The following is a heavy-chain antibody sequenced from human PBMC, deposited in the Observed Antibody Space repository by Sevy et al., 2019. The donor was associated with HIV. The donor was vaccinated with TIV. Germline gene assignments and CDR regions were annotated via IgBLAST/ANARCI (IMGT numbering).Heavy chain of an antibody. Sequence: ASVKVSCKASGYTFTSYDINWVRQATGQGPEWMGWMNPNSGNTGYAQKFQGRVTMTRNTSISTAYMELSSLRSEDTAVYYCARGIAVAGILVHNNWFDPWGQGTLVTVSS. V-gene: IGHV1-8*01. J-gene: IGHJ5*02. CDR3: ARGIAVAGILVHNNWFDP. CDR2: MNPNSGNT. CDR1: GYTFTSYD. D-gene: IGHD6-19*01.